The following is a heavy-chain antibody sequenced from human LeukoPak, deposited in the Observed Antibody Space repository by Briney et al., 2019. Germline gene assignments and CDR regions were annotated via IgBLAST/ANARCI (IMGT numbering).Heavy chain of an antibody. CDR2: ISWNSGSI. CDR3: ARVPSTTSCHDY. J-gene: IGHJ4*02. CDR1: GFTFDDYA. V-gene: IGHV3-9*01. Sequence: GRSLRLSCAASGFTFDDYAMHWVRQAPGNGLEWVSGISWNSGSIGYADSVKGRFTISRYNAKKSLYLQMNSLRAEDTAVYYCARVPSTTSCHDYWGQGTLVTVSS. D-gene: IGHD2-2*01.